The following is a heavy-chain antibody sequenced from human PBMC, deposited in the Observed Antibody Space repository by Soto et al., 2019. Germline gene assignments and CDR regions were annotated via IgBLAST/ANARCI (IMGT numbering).Heavy chain of an antibody. CDR2: IIPIFGTA. V-gene: IGHV1-69*13. J-gene: IGHJ6*02. D-gene: IGHD4-17*01. CDR1: GGTFSSYA. CDR3: ARVSDYRNPDYYYYGMDV. Sequence: ASVKVSCKASGGTFSSYAISWVRQAPGQGLEWMGGIIPIFGTANYAQKFQGRVTITVDESTSTAYMELSSLRSEDTAVYYCARVSDYRNPDYYYYGMDVWGQGTTVTVSS.